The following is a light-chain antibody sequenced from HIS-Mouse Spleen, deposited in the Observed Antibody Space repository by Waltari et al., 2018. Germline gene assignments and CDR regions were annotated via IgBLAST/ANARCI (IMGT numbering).Light chain of an antibody. CDR3: QQYDNLPLYT. CDR2: DAS. CDR1: QDISNY. V-gene: IGKV1-33*01. J-gene: IGKJ2*01. Sequence: DIQMTQSPSSLSASVGDRVTITCQASQDISNYLNWYQQKPGKAPKLLIYDASNLETGVPSRFSGSLSGTDFTFTISSLQPEDIATYYCQQYDNLPLYTFGQGTKLEIK.